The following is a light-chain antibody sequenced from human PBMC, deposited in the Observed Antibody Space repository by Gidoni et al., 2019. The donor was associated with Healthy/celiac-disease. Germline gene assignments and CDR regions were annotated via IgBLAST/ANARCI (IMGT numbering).Light chain of an antibody. CDR1: SSDVGGYNY. V-gene: IGLV2-8*01. CDR3: SSYAGSNSVV. Sequence: QSALTQPPSASGSPGPSVTISCTGTSSDVGGYNYVSWYQQHPGKAPKLMIYEVSKRPSGVPDRFSGSKSGNTASLTVSGLQAEDEADYYCSSYAGSNSVVFGGGTKLTAL. CDR2: EVS. J-gene: IGLJ2*01.